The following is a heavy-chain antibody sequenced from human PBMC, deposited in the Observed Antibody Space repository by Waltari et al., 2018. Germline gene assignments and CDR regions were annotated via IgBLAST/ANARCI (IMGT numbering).Heavy chain of an antibody. D-gene: IGHD4-17*01. CDR1: GGSISSSSYY. J-gene: IGHJ5*02. Sequence: QLQLQESGPGLVKPSETLSLTCTVSGGSISSSSYYWGWTRRPPGKGLEWIGSIYYSGSTYYNPSLKSRVTISVDTSKNQFSLKLSSVTAADTAVYYCARRTTVTTERWFDPWGQGTLVTVSS. CDR3: ARRTTVTTERWFDP. CDR2: IYYSGST. V-gene: IGHV4-39*07.